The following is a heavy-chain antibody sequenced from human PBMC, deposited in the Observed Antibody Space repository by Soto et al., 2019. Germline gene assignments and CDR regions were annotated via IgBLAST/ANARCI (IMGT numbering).Heavy chain of an antibody. CDR3: ARDQLEGNWFDP. CDR1: GGSISSGGYS. Sequence: QLQLQESGSGLVRPSQTLSLTCAVSGGSISSGGYSWNWIRQPPGKGLEWIGYIYHSGSTLYNPSLKSRATTSVDKSKTHFSLKPSSVTAADTAVYYCARDQLEGNWFDPWGQGTLVTVSS. V-gene: IGHV4-30-2*01. CDR2: IYHSGST. J-gene: IGHJ5*02. D-gene: IGHD1-1*01.